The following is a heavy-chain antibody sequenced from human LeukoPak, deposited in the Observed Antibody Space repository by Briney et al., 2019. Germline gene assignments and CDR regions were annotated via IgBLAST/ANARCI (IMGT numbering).Heavy chain of an antibody. CDR2: ISGSGGST. V-gene: IGHV3-23*01. CDR3: AKDHVSFAETRRVPAATIDY. CDR1: GFTFSSYA. J-gene: IGHJ4*02. Sequence: GGSLRLSCAASGFTFSSYAMSWVRQAPGKGLEGVSDISGSGGSTYYADSVKGRFTISRDNSKNTMYLQMNSLRAEDTAVYYCAKDHVSFAETRRVPAATIDYWGQGTLVTVSS. D-gene: IGHD2-2*01.